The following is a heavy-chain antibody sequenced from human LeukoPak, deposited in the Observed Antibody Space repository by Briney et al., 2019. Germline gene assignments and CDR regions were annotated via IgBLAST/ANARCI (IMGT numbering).Heavy chain of an antibody. CDR3: ARSFGSGSYSTTYFDY. V-gene: IGHV3-74*01. J-gene: IGHJ4*02. D-gene: IGHD3-10*01. CDR1: GFTFSSYW. Sequence: GGSLRPSCAASGFTFSSYWMHWVRQAPGKGLVWVSRINNDGSRTNYADSVKGRFTISRDNAKNTLYPQMNSLRAEDTAVYYCARSFGSGSYSTTYFDYWGQGALVTVSS. CDR2: INNDGSRT.